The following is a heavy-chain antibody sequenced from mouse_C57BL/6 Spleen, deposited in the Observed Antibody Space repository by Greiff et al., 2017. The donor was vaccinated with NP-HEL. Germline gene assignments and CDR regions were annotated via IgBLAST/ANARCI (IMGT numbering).Heavy chain of an antibody. Sequence: VQLQQSGPELVKPGASVKISCKASGYAFSSSWMNWVKQRPGKGLEWIGRIYPGDGDTNYNGKFKGKATLTADKSSSTAYMQLSSLTSEDSAVYFCAGGSSSYDWGQGTTLTVSS. V-gene: IGHV1-82*01. CDR1: GYAFSSSW. CDR2: IYPGDGDT. CDR3: AGGSSSYD. D-gene: IGHD1-1*01. J-gene: IGHJ2*01.